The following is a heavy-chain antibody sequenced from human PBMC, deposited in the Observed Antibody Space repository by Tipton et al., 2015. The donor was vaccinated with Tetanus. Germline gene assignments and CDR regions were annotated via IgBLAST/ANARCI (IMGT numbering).Heavy chain of an antibody. CDR3: ARHPPPYYYGSGSYLDY. V-gene: IGHV4-34*01. CDR2: IYYSGST. Sequence: LSLTCAVYGGAFSGHYWTWIRQPPGKALEWIGSIYYSGSTFYHPSLQSRVTISVDTSKNQFSLRLSSVTAADTAVYFCARHPPPYYYGSGSYLDYWGQGTLVTVSS. J-gene: IGHJ4*02. CDR1: GGAFSGHY. D-gene: IGHD3-10*01.